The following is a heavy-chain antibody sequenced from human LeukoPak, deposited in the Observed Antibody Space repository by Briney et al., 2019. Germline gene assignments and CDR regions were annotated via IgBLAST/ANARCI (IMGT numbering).Heavy chain of an antibody. D-gene: IGHD6-25*01. V-gene: IGHV1-8*03. J-gene: IGHJ6*03. CDR3: ARFAAGGSYYYYMDV. Sequence: GASVKVSCKASGYTFTSYDINWVRQATGQGLEWMGWMNPNSGNTGYAQKFQGRVTITRNTSISTAYMELSSLRADDTAVYYCARFAAGGSYYYYMDVWGKGTTVTVSS. CDR2: MNPNSGNT. CDR1: GYTFTSYD.